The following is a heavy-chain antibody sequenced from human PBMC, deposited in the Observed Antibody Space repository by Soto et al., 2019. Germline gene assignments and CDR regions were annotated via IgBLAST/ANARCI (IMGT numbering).Heavy chain of an antibody. D-gene: IGHD3-22*01. J-gene: IGHJ3*02. CDR2: IYYSGST. Sequence: QVQLQESGPGLVKPSETLSLTCTVSGGSISSYYWSWIRQPPGKGLEWIGYIYYSGSTNYNPSLKRRVTISVDTSKNQFSLKLSSVTAADTAVYYCAREIGVGSGYDAFDIWGQGTMVTVSS. CDR1: GGSISSYY. CDR3: AREIGVGSGYDAFDI. V-gene: IGHV4-59*01.